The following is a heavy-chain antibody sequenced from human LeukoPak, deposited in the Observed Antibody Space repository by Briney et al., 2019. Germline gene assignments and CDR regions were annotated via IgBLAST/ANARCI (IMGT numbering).Heavy chain of an antibody. CDR1: GFTFSSYS. V-gene: IGHV3-23*01. CDR3: AKGRGWYAEYFQY. J-gene: IGHJ1*01. Sequence: GGSLRLSCAASGFTFSSYSMNWVRQAPGKGLEWVSAISGSGGTTYYADSVKGRFTISRDNSKNTLYLQMNSLRAEDTAVYYCAKGRGWYAEYFQYWGQGTLVTVSS. CDR2: ISGSGGTT. D-gene: IGHD6-19*01.